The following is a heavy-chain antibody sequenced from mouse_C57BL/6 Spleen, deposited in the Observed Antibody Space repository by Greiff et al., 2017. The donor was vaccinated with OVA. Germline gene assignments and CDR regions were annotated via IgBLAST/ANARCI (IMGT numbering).Heavy chain of an antibody. Sequence: QVQLKQPGAELVMPGASVKLSCKASGYTFTSYWMHWVKQRPGQGLEWIGEIDPSDSYTNYNQKFKGKSTLTVDKSSSTAYMQLSSLTSEDSAVYYCARREDWDSFAYWGQGTLVTVSA. CDR3: ARREDWDSFAY. D-gene: IGHD4-1*01. CDR1: GYTFTSYW. J-gene: IGHJ3*01. V-gene: IGHV1-69*01. CDR2: IDPSDSYT.